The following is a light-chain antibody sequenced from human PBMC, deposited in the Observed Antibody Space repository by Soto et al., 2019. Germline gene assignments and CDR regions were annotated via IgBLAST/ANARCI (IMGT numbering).Light chain of an antibody. V-gene: IGKV3-15*01. CDR3: QQYETFSGT. Sequence: EIVMTQSPATLSVSPGERATLSCRASQSVSSNLAWYQQKPGQAPRVLIYGASTTAPGIPARFSGSGSGTKFTLTIASLQPDDFATYYCQQYETFSGTFGPGTKVDIK. J-gene: IGKJ1*01. CDR2: GAS. CDR1: QSVSSN.